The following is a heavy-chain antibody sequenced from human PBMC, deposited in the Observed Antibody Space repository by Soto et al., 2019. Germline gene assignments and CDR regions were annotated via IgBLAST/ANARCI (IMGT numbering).Heavy chain of an antibody. V-gene: IGHV3-30*18. CDR3: AKDLTSSSSKYYYGMDV. Sequence: HPGGSLRLSCAASGFTFSSYGMHWVRQAPGKGLEWVAVISYDGSNKYYADSVKGRFTISRDNSKNTLYLQMNSLRAEDTAVYYCAKDLTSSSSKYYYGMDVWGQGTTVTVSS. CDR1: GFTFSSYG. CDR2: ISYDGSNK. J-gene: IGHJ6*02. D-gene: IGHD6-6*01.